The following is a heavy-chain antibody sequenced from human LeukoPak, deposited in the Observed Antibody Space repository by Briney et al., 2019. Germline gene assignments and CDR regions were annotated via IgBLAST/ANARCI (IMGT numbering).Heavy chain of an antibody. J-gene: IGHJ4*02. CDR3: ARDLYGDYVYSY. D-gene: IGHD4-17*01. CDR1: GFTFSNNA. Sequence: GGSLRLSCAASGFTFSNNAMHWVRQAQGKGLEYVSAISSNGDSTYYANSVKGRFTISRDNSKNMLYLQMNSLRAEDAAVYYCARDLYGDYVYSYWGQGTLVTVSS. CDR2: ISSNGDST. V-gene: IGHV3-64*01.